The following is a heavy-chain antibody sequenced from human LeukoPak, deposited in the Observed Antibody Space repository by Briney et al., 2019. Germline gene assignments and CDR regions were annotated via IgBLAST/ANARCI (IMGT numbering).Heavy chain of an antibody. J-gene: IGHJ4*02. CDR2: MNPNSGNT. CDR1: GYTFTSYD. CDR3: ATNRIAAAGTGFDY. D-gene: IGHD6-13*01. Sequence: ASVKVSCKASGYTFTSYDINWVRQATGQGLEWVGWMNPNSGNTGYAQKFQGRVTMTRNTSISTAYMELSSLRSEDTAVYYCATNRIAAAGTGFDYWGQGTLVTVSS. V-gene: IGHV1-8*01.